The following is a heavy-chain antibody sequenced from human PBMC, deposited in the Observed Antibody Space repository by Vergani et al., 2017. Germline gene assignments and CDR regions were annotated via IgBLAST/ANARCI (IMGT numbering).Heavy chain of an antibody. Sequence: QFQLQQWGAGLLKPSETLSLTCAVYGGSFSGYYWSWIRQPPGKGLEWIGEINHSGSTNYNPSLKSRVTISVDTSKSQFSLKLSSVTAADTAVYYCARWLGSRSLYWRSDHYAFDIWGQGTMVTVSS. V-gene: IGHV4-34*01. D-gene: IGHD2-8*02. CDR1: GGSFSGYY. J-gene: IGHJ3*02. CDR2: INHSGST. CDR3: ARWLGSRSLYWRSDHYAFDI.